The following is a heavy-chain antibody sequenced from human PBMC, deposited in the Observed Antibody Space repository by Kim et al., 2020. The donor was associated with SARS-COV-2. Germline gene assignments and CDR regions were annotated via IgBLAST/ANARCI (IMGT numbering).Heavy chain of an antibody. CDR2: FDPEDGET. CDR3: ATQTGNDEPPLYYYYGMDV. CDR1: GYTLTELS. J-gene: IGHJ6*02. Sequence: ASVKVSCKVSGYTLTELSMHWVRQAPGKGLEWMGGFDPEDGETIYAQKFQGRVTMTEDTSTDTAYMELSSLRSEDTAVYYCATQTGNDEPPLYYYYGMDVWGQGTTVTVSS. V-gene: IGHV1-24*01. D-gene: IGHD1-1*01.